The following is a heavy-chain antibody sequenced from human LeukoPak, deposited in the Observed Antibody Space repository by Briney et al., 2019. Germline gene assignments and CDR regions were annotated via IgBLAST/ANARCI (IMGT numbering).Heavy chain of an antibody. D-gene: IGHD3-22*01. CDR2: IFPSGGGT. CDR1: GYTFTSYY. Sequence: ASVKVSCKASGYTFTSYYMHWVRQAPGHGLVWMGIIFPSGGGTSYAQKFQGRVTMTRDTSTSTVYMELSNLTSEDTAVYYCARAYSGYSIDFWGQGTLVTVSS. CDR3: ARAYSGYSIDF. V-gene: IGHV1-46*01. J-gene: IGHJ4*02.